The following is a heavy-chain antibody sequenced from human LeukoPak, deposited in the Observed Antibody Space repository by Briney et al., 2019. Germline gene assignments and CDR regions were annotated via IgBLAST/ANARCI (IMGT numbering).Heavy chain of an antibody. CDR1: GFTFSSSA. Sequence: GSLRLSCAASGFTFSSSAMSWVRQAPGKGLEWVSSISGSGSGGSTYYADSVKGRFTISRDNSKNTLYLQMNSLRAEDTAVYCCAKSGYNRFDYWGQGTLVTVSS. D-gene: IGHD5-24*01. J-gene: IGHJ4*02. CDR3: AKSGYNRFDY. V-gene: IGHV3-23*01. CDR2: ISGSGSGGST.